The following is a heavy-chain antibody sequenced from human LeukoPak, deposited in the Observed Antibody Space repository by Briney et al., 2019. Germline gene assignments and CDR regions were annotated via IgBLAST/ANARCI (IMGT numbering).Heavy chain of an antibody. D-gene: IGHD3-22*01. CDR3: ARSDSSGYYWVPFDY. CDR2: ISAYNGNT. J-gene: IGHJ4*02. V-gene: IGHV1-18*01. CDR1: GYTFTSYG. Sequence: ASVKVSCKASGYTFTSYGISWVRQAPGQGLEWMGWISAYNGNTNYAQKLQGRATMTTDTSTSTAYMELRSLRSDDTAVYYCARSDSSGYYWVPFDYWGQGTLVTVSS.